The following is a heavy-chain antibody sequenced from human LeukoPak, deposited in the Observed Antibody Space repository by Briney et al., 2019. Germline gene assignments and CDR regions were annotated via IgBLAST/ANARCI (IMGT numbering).Heavy chain of an antibody. V-gene: IGHV4-59*01. CDR3: ARGTAAAGPFDY. D-gene: IGHD6-13*01. J-gene: IGHJ4*02. Sequence: SETLSLTCTVSGGSISSYYRSWIRQPPGKGLEWIGYIYYSGSTNYNPSLKSRVTISVDTSKNQFSLKLSSVTAADTAVYYCARGTAAAGPFDYWGQGTLVTVSS. CDR2: IYYSGST. CDR1: GGSISSYY.